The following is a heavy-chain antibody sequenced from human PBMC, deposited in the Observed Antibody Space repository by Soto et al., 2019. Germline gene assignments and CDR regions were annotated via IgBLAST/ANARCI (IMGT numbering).Heavy chain of an antibody. V-gene: IGHV3-23*01. CDR1: GFTFSSYA. Sequence: GGSLRLSCAASGFTFSSYAMSWVRQAPGKGLEWVSAISGSGGSTYYADSVKGRFTISRDNSKNTLYLQMNSLRAEDTAVYYCAKDGGYDILTGYRHYYYHDGMAVSGQGTAVPVSS. CDR3: AKDGGYDILTGYRHYYYHDGMAV. CDR2: ISGSGGST. J-gene: IGHJ6*02. D-gene: IGHD3-9*01.